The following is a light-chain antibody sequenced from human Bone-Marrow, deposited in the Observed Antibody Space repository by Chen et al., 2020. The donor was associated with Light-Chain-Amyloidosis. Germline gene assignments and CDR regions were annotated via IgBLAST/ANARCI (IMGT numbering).Light chain of an antibody. V-gene: IGKV3-20*01. CDR1: QSISSSF. J-gene: IGKJ5*01. Sequence: ESVLTQSPGTQSVSPGERVTLSCRASQSISSSFLAWYQQKPGQAPRLLIFGATSRATGIQDRFSGSGCGTDFTLSINRLEPEDFAVYYCQQYGSSITFGQGTRLDIK. CDR2: GAT. CDR3: QQYGSSIT.